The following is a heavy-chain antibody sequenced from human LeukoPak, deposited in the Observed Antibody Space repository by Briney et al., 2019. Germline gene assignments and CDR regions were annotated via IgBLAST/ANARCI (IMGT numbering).Heavy chain of an antibody. CDR2: VTSNGGTT. CDR1: GFTFSSYS. Sequence: GGSLRLSCVASGFTFSSYSMHWVRQAPGKGLEYVSGVTSNGGTTYYANSLKGRFTISRDNSKNTLYLQMGSLRAEDMAVYYCARGQSSGSFNWFDPWGQGTLVTVSS. D-gene: IGHD3-22*01. J-gene: IGHJ5*02. CDR3: ARGQSSGSFNWFDP. V-gene: IGHV3-64*01.